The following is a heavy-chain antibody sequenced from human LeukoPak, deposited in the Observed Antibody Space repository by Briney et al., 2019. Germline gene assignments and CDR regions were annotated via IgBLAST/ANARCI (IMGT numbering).Heavy chain of an antibody. CDR2: ISYDGSNK. Sequence: GGSLRLSCAASGFTFDGFWMNWVRQAPGKGLEWVAVISYDGSNKYYADSVKGRFTISRDNSKNTLYLQMNSLRAEDTAVYYCARDQSLALLYSSGWYTGFDYWGQGTLVTVSS. D-gene: IGHD6-19*01. V-gene: IGHV3-30-3*01. J-gene: IGHJ4*02. CDR3: ARDQSLALLYSSGWYTGFDY. CDR1: GFTFDGFW.